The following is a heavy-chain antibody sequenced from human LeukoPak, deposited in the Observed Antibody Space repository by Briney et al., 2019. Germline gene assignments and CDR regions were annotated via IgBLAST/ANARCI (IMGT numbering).Heavy chain of an antibody. V-gene: IGHV1-2*02. CDR2: INPNIGTT. J-gene: IGHJ3*01. CDR3: ARRYDSRGPVTFDF. CDR1: GYTFTYHT. Sequence: ASVKVSCEASGYTFTYHTIHWVRQAPGQGLEWMGWINPNIGTTNYAKRFQGRPTVTRDTSINTAFMELSSLNPDDTAVFYCARRYDSRGPVTFDFWGQGTLVTVSS. D-gene: IGHD3-22*01.